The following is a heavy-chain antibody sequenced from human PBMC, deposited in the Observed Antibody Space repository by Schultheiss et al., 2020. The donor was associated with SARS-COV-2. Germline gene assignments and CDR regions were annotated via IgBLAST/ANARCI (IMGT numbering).Heavy chain of an antibody. Sequence: SETLSLTCAVSGGSISSGGYSWSWIRQPPGKGLEWIGSIYHSGSTYYNPSLKSRVTISVDTSKNQFSLKLSSVTAADTAVYYCARDQYTGNFDLWGRGTLVTVSS. D-gene: IGHD1-26*01. V-gene: IGHV4-39*07. J-gene: IGHJ2*01. CDR1: GGSISSGGYS. CDR2: IYHSGST. CDR3: ARDQYTGNFDL.